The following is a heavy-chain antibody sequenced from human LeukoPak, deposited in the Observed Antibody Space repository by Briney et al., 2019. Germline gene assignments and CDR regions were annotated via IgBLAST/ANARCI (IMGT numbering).Heavy chain of an antibody. CDR1: GFTFNSYN. J-gene: IGHJ4*02. CDR2: ISSSSSII. Sequence: PGGSLRLSCGASGFTFNSYNMNWVRQAPGKGLEWVSYISSSSSIIYYTDSVKGRFTISRDNAKNSLYLQMNGLRAEDTAMYFCAGDDSSGYFFDFWGQGTLVTVSS. D-gene: IGHD3-22*01. V-gene: IGHV3-48*01. CDR3: AGDDSSGYFFDF.